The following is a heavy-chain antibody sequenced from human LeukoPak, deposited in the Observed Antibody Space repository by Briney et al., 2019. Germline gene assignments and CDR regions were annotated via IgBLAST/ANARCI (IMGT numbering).Heavy chain of an antibody. CDR1: GFTFSSYA. CDR3: ARAIFDSSGYYFDY. V-gene: IGHV1-46*01. D-gene: IGHD3-22*01. J-gene: IGHJ4*02. Sequence: GGCLRLSCAASGFTFSSYAMHWVRQAPGQGLEWMGIMNPSGGSTSYAQKFQGRVTMTRDMSTSTVYMELSSLRSEDTAVYYCARAIFDSSGYYFDYWGQGTLVTVSS. CDR2: MNPSGGST.